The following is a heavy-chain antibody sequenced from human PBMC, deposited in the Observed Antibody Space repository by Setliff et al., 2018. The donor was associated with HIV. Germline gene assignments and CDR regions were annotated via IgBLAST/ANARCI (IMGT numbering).Heavy chain of an antibody. CDR2: ISQSGST. V-gene: IGHV4-4*02. Sequence: SETLSLTCAVSGGSVSSSDWWSWVRQPPGKGLEWIGKISQSGSTNYNPSLKSRVTITVEKSKNQFSLKLSSVTAADTAVYYCARGPARAVARPGWLDPWGQGTLVTVSS. CDR3: ARGPARAVARPGWLDP. J-gene: IGHJ5*02. CDR1: GGSVSSSDW. D-gene: IGHD6-19*01.